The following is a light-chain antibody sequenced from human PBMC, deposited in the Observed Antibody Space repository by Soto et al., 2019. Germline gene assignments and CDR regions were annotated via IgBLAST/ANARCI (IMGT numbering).Light chain of an antibody. J-gene: IGKJ1*01. Sequence: DIQMTQSPSTLSASLGDRATISCRASQNIRGCLAWYQQKPGKAPKLLIYEASAGQAGVPTRFSGNGSGTEFTLTISSLQPDDFVTYYCQHYNSYSVAFGQGTQVDIK. CDR2: EAS. V-gene: IGKV1-5*03. CDR3: QHYNSYSVA. CDR1: QNIRGC.